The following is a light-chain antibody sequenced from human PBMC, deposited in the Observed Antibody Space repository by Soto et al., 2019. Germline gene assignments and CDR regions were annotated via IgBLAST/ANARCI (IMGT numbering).Light chain of an antibody. V-gene: IGLV2-14*01. CDR2: EVS. CDR1: SSDVGGYDY. J-gene: IGLJ1*01. CDR3: SSYTTSSAYV. Sequence: QSALTQPASLSGSPGQSITMSCTGTSSDVGGYDYVSWYQQHPGEVPKLIIFEVSSRPAWISNRFSSSKSGNTASLTISGLQAEDEADDYCSSYTTSSAYVFGTGTKLTVL.